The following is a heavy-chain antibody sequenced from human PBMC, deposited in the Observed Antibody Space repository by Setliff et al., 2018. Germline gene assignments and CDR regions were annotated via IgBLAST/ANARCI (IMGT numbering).Heavy chain of an antibody. D-gene: IGHD2-2*01. CDR2: ISAYNANT. V-gene: IGHV1-18*01. Sequence: ASVKVSCKASGYIFTSYAINWVRQAPGQGLEWMGSISAYNANTNYAQNLQGRVTMTTDTPTSTAYMELRSLTSDDTAVYYCARGPLDFVVVPAAAKFDYWGQGTLVTVSS. CDR3: ARGPLDFVVVPAAAKFDY. J-gene: IGHJ4*02. CDR1: GYIFTSYA.